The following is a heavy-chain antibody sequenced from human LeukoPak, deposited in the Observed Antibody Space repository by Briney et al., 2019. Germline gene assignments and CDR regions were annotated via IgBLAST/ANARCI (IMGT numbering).Heavy chain of an antibody. CDR2: INPNSGDT. CDR3: ARVPKTRGKTGEDC. Sequence: VASVKVSCKASGYTFTGYYMHWVRQAPGQGLEWMGWINPNSGDTNYAQKFQGRVTMTRDTSISTAYMELSRLRSDDTAVYYCARVPKTRGKTGEDCWGQGTLVTVSS. J-gene: IGHJ4*02. D-gene: IGHD7-27*01. V-gene: IGHV1-2*02. CDR1: GYTFTGYY.